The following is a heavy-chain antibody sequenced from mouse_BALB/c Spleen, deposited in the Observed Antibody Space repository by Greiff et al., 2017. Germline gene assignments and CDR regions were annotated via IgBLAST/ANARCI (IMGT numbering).Heavy chain of an antibody. CDR2: INSNGGST. CDR1: GFTFSSYG. Sequence: EVMLVESGGGLVQPGGSLKLSCAASGFTFSSYGMSWVRQTPDKRLELVATINSNGGSTYYPDSVKGRFTISRDNAKNTLYLQMSSLKSEDTAMYDCARDREVRRYYAMDYWGQGTSVTVSA. D-gene: IGHD2-14*01. V-gene: IGHV5-6-3*01. J-gene: IGHJ4*01. CDR3: ARDREVRRYYAMDY.